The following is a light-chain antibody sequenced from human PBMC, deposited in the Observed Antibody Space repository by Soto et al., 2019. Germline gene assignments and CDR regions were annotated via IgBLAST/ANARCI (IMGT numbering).Light chain of an antibody. V-gene: IGLV2-14*01. J-gene: IGLJ1*01. CDR2: EVS. Sequence: QSALTQPASVSGSPGKSITISCTGTSSDVGGYNYGSWYQQHPGKAPKLMIYEVSNRPSGVSNRFSGSKSGNTADLTISGLQAEDEADYYCSSYTSSSTLYVFGTGTKLTVL. CDR1: SSDVGGYNY. CDR3: SSYTSSSTLYV.